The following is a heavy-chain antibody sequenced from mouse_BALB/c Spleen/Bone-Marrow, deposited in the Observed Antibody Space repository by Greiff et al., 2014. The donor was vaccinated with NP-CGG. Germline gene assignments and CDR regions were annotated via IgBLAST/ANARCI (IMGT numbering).Heavy chain of an antibody. D-gene: IGHD2-14*01. Sequence: EVQLQQSGAELVKPGASVKLSCTASGFTFKDTYMHWVKQRPEQGLDWIGRIDPANGNTKYDPKFQGKATITADTSSNTAYLQLSSLTSEDSAVYYCVNYRDGYDFDYWGQGTTLTVSS. J-gene: IGHJ2*01. CDR3: VNYRDGYDFDY. V-gene: IGHV14-3*02. CDR2: IDPANGNT. CDR1: GFTFKDTY.